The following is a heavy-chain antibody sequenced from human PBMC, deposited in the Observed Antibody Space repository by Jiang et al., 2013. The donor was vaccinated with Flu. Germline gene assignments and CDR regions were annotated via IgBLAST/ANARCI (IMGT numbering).Heavy chain of an antibody. J-gene: IGHJ4*02. D-gene: IGHD1-26*01. CDR2: MFYTGNT. V-gene: IGHV4-59*01. CDR3: ARGQWGELHDY. CDR1: GEPLTSYF. Sequence: PGLVKPSETLSLTCSVFGEPLTSYFWTWIRQPPGKGLEWIAYMFYTGNTYYSPSLKSRVTISVDTSKNQFFLKLNSVTAADTAMYYCARGQWGELHDYWGQGTLVTVSS.